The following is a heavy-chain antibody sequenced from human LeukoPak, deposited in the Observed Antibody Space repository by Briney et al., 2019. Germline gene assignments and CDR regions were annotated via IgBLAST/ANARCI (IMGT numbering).Heavy chain of an antibody. CDR3: ARDRESWYSLSRTFDI. J-gene: IGHJ3*02. V-gene: IGHV3-21*01. CDR2: ISSGSTYT. Sequence: PGGSLRLSSAASGFTFSRDSMNWVRQAPGKGLEWVLSISSGSTYTYYADSLKGRFTISRDNAKNSLYLQMNSLRAEDTAVYYCARDRESWYSLSRTFDIWGQGTMVTVSS. D-gene: IGHD6-13*01. CDR1: GFTFSRDS.